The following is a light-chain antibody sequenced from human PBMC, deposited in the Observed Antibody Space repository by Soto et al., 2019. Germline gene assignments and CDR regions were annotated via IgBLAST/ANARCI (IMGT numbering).Light chain of an antibody. V-gene: IGLV2-14*01. Sequence: QAVVTQPASVSGSPGQSITISCTGTSSDVGGYNYVSWYQQHPGKVPKLIIYDVSDRPSGVSNRFSGSKSGNTASLTISGLQAEDEADYYCISYTSSSTWVFGGGTQLTVL. CDR1: SSDVGGYNY. CDR3: ISYTSSSTWV. J-gene: IGLJ3*02. CDR2: DVS.